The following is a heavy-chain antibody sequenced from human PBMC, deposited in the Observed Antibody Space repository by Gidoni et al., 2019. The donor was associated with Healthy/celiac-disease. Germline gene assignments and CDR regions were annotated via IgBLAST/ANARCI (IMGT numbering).Heavy chain of an antibody. CDR2: ISAYNGNT. J-gene: IGHJ4*02. CDR1: GYTFTSYG. V-gene: IGHV1-18*01. D-gene: IGHD3-3*01. CDR3: ARDAYYDFWSGYYPYSDY. Sequence: QVQLVQSGAEVKKPGASVKVSCKASGYTFTSYGISWVRQAPGQGLEWMGWISAYNGNTNYAQKLQGRVTMTTDTSTSTAYMELRSLRSDDTAVYYCARDAYYDFWSGYYPYSDYWGQGTLVTVSS.